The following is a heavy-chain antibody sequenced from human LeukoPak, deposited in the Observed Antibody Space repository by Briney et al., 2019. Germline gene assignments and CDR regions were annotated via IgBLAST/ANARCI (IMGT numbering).Heavy chain of an antibody. Sequence: PGESLKISCKGSGYSFTTYWIGWVRQMPGKGLEWMGIIYPGDSDTRYSPSFQGQVTISADKSISTAYLQWSSLKASDTAMYYCARPQSPGRRLADAFDIWGQGTMVTVSS. CDR3: ARPQSPGRRLADAFDI. J-gene: IGHJ3*02. CDR1: GYSFTTYW. CDR2: IYPGDSDT. D-gene: IGHD2-15*01. V-gene: IGHV5-51*01.